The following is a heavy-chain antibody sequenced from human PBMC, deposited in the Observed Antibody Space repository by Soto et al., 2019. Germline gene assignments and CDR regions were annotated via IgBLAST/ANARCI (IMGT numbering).Heavy chain of an antibody. CDR2: ISGSGGST. CDR1: GFTFSSYA. CDR3: AKENLPTFYGSGSLYYFDY. V-gene: IGHV3-23*01. D-gene: IGHD3-10*01. Sequence: GGSLRLSCAASGFTFSSYAMSWVRQAPGKGLEWVSAISGSGGSTYYADSVKGRFTISRDNSKNTLYLQMNSLRAEDTAVYYCAKENLPTFYGSGSLYYFDYWGQGTLVTVYS. J-gene: IGHJ4*02.